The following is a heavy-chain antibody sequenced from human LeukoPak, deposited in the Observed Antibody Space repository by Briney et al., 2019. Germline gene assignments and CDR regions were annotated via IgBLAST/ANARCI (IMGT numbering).Heavy chain of an antibody. CDR2: IWYDGSNK. Sequence: PGRSLRLSCAASGFTFSSYGMHWVRQAPGKGLEWVAVIWYDGSNKYYADSVKGRFTISRDNSKNTLYLQMNSLRAEDTAVYYCARRNHEYYYYYGMDVWGQGTTVTVSS. J-gene: IGHJ6*02. D-gene: IGHD1-14*01. CDR1: GFTFSSYG. CDR3: ARRNHEYYYYYGMDV. V-gene: IGHV3-33*01.